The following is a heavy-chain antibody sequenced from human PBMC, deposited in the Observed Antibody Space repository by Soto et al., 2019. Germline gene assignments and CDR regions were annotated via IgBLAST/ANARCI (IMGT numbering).Heavy chain of an antibody. CDR3: ASGGYDYVWGSYRYAEYFQH. V-gene: IGHV4-30-2*01. CDR1: GGSISSGGYS. J-gene: IGHJ1*01. CDR2: IYHSGST. Sequence: SETLSLTCAVSGGSISSGGYSWSWIRQPPGKGLEWIGYIYHSGSTYYNPSLKSRVTISVDRSKNQFSLKLSSVTAADTAVYYCASGGYDYVWGSYRYAEYFQHWGQGTLVTVSS. D-gene: IGHD3-16*02.